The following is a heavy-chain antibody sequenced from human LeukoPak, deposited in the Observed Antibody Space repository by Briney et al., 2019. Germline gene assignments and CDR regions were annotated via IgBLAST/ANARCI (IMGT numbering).Heavy chain of an antibody. Sequence: ASVKVSCKASGYTFTGYYMHWVRQAPGQGLEWMGWINPNSGGTNYAQKFQGWVTMTRDTSISTAYMELSGLRSDDTAVYYCAKDNGVRGEQWLHLDYWGQGSLVTVSS. J-gene: IGHJ4*02. D-gene: IGHD6-19*01. CDR1: GYTFTGYY. CDR3: AKDNGVRGEQWLHLDY. V-gene: IGHV1-2*04. CDR2: INPNSGGT.